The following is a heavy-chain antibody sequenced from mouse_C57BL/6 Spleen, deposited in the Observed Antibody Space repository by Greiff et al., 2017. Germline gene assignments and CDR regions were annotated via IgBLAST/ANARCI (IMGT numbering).Heavy chain of an antibody. Sequence: VQLQQSGPVLVKPGASVKMSCKASGYTFTDYYMNWVKQSHGKSLEWIGVINPYNGCTSYNQKFKGKATLTVDKSSSTAYMELNSLTSEYSAVYYCARGPDGYWGQGTTLSVSS. D-gene: IGHD2-3*01. J-gene: IGHJ2*01. CDR1: GYTFTDYY. V-gene: IGHV1-19*01. CDR3: ARGPDGY. CDR2: INPYNGCT.